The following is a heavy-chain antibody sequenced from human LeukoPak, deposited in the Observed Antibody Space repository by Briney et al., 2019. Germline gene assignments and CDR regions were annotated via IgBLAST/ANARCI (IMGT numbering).Heavy chain of an antibody. CDR3: AKRPDSTGYYSRNFDY. J-gene: IGHJ4*02. D-gene: IGHD3-22*01. Sequence: PGGSLRISCAASGFTLSSYSMSWVRQAPWKWLEWVSSISSSGGTTYYADSVKGRFTTSRDNSKNTLYLQMNSLRAEDTAVFYCAKRPDSTGYYSRNFDYWGQGTLVTVSS. V-gene: IGHV3-23*01. CDR2: ISSSGGTT. CDR1: GFTLSSYS.